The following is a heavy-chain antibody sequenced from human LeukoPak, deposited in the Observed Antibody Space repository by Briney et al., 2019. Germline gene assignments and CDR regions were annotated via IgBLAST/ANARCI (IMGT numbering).Heavy chain of an antibody. Sequence: GGSLRLSCAASGFTFSKYDMHWVRQATGKGLEWVSTIGTAADTFYPDSVKGRFTTSRENAKNSLYLQMNSLEVGDTAVYYCARDRATAAAFGANWYYDIWGRGTLVTVSS. CDR3: ARDRATAAAFGANWYYDI. D-gene: IGHD6-13*01. CDR1: GFTFSKYD. V-gene: IGHV3-13*01. CDR2: IGTAADT. J-gene: IGHJ2*01.